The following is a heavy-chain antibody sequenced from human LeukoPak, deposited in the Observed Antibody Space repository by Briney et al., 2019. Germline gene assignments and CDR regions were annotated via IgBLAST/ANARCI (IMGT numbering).Heavy chain of an antibody. V-gene: IGHV4-39*01. CDR1: GGSISSSSYY. J-gene: IGHJ5*02. D-gene: IGHD5-18*01. Sequence: PSETLSLTCTVSGGSISSSSYYWGSIRQPPGKGLEWIGSINYSGSTYYNPALKSRVTISVDTSKNQFSVKLRSVTAAYTEVYYCARGLCGYRDPCGQGSLVTVSS. CDR2: INYSGST. CDR3: ARGLCGYRDP.